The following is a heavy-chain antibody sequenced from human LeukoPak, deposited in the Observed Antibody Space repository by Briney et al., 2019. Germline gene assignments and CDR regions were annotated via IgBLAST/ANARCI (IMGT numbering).Heavy chain of an antibody. Sequence: ASVKVSCEASGYRFTSTYMQWVRQAPGQGLEWMELINPTGAYTKYAQKFQGRVSMTRDTSTSTDYMELRSPTSEDSAVYYCARDQSGSTTVTVTTDYWYFDVWGRGTLVTVSS. CDR1: GYRFTSTY. J-gene: IGHJ2*01. CDR3: ARDQSGSTTVTVTTDYWYFDV. D-gene: IGHD4-17*01. CDR2: INPTGAYT. V-gene: IGHV1-46*01.